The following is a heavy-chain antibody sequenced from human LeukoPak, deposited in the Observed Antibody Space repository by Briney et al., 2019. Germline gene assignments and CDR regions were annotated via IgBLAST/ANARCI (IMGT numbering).Heavy chain of an antibody. CDR1: GFTFSSYE. D-gene: IGHD3-3*01. V-gene: IGHV3-48*03. Sequence: GGSLRLSCAASGFTFSSYEMNWVRQAPGRGLEWVSYISGSGVTMYYADSVKGRFTISRDDAKNSLYLQMNSLRAEDTAVYYCAKGRNDFWSGYPSYGMDVWGQGTTVTVSS. CDR2: ISGSGVTM. J-gene: IGHJ6*02. CDR3: AKGRNDFWSGYPSYGMDV.